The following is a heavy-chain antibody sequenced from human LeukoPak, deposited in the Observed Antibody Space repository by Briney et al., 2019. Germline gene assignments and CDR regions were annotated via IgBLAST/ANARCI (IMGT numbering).Heavy chain of an antibody. D-gene: IGHD3-22*01. Sequence: SETLSLTCAVYGGSFSGYYWSWIRQPPGKGLEWIGEINNSGSTNYNPSLKSRVTVSVDTSKNQFSLKMSSVTAADTAVYYCARGLYYYETNGYKFEGAFDIWGQGTTVTVSS. CDR3: ARGLYYYETNGYKFEGAFDI. J-gene: IGHJ3*02. CDR1: GGSFSGYY. CDR2: INNSGST. V-gene: IGHV4-34*01.